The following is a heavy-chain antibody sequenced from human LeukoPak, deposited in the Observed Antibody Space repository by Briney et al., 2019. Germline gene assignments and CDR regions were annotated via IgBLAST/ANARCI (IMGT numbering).Heavy chain of an antibody. CDR1: GFTFSSYA. V-gene: IGHV3-23*01. Sequence: GGSLRLSCAASGFTFSSYAMSWVRQAPGKGLEWVSVISSSGGNTYYADSVKGRFTISRDNSKNTLYLQMNSLRAEDTAVYYCASGISSGWSSSRYSFDYWGQGTLVTVSS. D-gene: IGHD6-19*01. J-gene: IGHJ4*02. CDR3: ASGISSGWSSSRYSFDY. CDR2: ISSSGGNT.